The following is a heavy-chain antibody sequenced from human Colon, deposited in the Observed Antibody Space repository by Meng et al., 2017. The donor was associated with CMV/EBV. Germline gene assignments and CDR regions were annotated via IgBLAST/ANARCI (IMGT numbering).Heavy chain of an antibody. CDR3: SNGLLGVQGH. CDR1: GFSFSESG. Sequence: QVGGGEPGGGVVQPGGSLRLSCGAFGFSFSESGIHWLRQAPGKGLEWVSFIDTTNHYYADSVKGRFTISRDDSKRMVYLQMNNLKTEDTAMYFCSNGLLGVQGHWGQGTLVTVSS. V-gene: IGHV3-30*02. D-gene: IGHD3-3*01. J-gene: IGHJ4*02. CDR2: IDTTNH.